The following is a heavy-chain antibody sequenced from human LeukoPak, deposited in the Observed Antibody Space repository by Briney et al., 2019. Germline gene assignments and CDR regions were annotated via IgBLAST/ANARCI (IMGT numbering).Heavy chain of an antibody. D-gene: IGHD3-10*01. V-gene: IGHV3-23*01. Sequence: GGSLRLSCAASGFTFSHSAMSWVRQAPGKGLEWVSNISGGDVSTYYADSVKGRFTISRDNSKNTLYLQMNSLRAEDTAVYYCAKAIDYYGSGSYDSPLDYWGQGTLVTVSS. CDR3: AKAIDYYGSGSYDSPLDY. CDR1: GFTFSHSA. CDR2: ISGGDVST. J-gene: IGHJ4*02.